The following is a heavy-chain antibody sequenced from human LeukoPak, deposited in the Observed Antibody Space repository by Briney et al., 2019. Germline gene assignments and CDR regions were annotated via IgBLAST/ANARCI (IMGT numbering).Heavy chain of an antibody. Sequence: PSETLSLTCTVSGGSISSGSYYWSWIRQPAGKGLEWIGRIYTSGSTNYNPSLKSRVTISVDTSKNQFSLKLSSVTAADTAVYYCARDPSYGIPDHWGQGTLVIVSS. J-gene: IGHJ4*02. CDR1: GGSISSGSYY. D-gene: IGHD4-17*01. CDR2: IYTSGST. V-gene: IGHV4-61*02. CDR3: ARDPSYGIPDH.